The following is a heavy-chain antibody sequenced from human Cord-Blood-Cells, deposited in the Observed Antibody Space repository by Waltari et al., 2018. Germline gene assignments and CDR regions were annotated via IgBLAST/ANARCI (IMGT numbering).Heavy chain of an antibody. D-gene: IGHD1-1*01. CDR2: TFPILGTA. V-gene: IGHV1-69*06. Sequence: QVQLVQSGAEVKKPGSSVKVSCKASGGTFSSYALRWVRQAPGQGLEWMGGTFPILGTANYARKFQGRVTITADKSTSTAYMELSSLRSEDTAVYYCARGMEDLEGPFDYWGQGTLVTVSS. CDR1: GGTFSSYA. J-gene: IGHJ4*02. CDR3: ARGMEDLEGPFDY.